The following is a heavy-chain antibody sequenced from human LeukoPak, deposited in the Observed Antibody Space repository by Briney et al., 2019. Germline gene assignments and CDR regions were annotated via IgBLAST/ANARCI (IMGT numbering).Heavy chain of an antibody. CDR1: GYTFTSYG. CDR2: ISAYNGNT. V-gene: IGHV1-18*01. Sequence: ASVKVSCKASGYTFTSYGISWVRQAPGQGLEWMGWISAYNGNTNYAQRLQGRVTMTTDTSTSTAYMELRSLRSDDTAVYYCASGQYDSQYDSPYDAFDIWGQGTMVTVSS. CDR3: ASGQYDSQYDSPYDAFDI. D-gene: IGHD3-22*01. J-gene: IGHJ3*02.